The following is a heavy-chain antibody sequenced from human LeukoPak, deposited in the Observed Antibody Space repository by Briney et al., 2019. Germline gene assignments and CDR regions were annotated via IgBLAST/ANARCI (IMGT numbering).Heavy chain of an antibody. V-gene: IGHV3-33*01. CDR3: ARDGTTVVPLGMDV. CDR1: GFTFSSYG. J-gene: IGHJ6*04. Sequence: GRSLRLSCAASGFTFSSYGMHWVRQAPGKGLEWVAVIWYDGSNKYYADSVKGRFTISRDNSKNTLYLQMTSLRAEDTAVYYCARDGTTVVPLGMDVWGKGTTVTVSS. CDR2: IWYDGSNK. D-gene: IGHD4-23*01.